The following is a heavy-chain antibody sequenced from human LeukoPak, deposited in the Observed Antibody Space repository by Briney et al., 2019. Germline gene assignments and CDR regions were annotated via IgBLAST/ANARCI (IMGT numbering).Heavy chain of an antibody. J-gene: IGHJ4*02. V-gene: IGHV4-59*08. CDR1: GGSISNSY. CDR3: ARHQDGYGDYFDF. D-gene: IGHD5-24*01. Sequence: SDTLSLTCSVSGGSISNSYWSWIRQPPGKGLEWIGYIHSSGRTKYDPSLESRVTISIDTSMNHFSLKVSSVTAPDTAVYYCARHQDGYGDYFDFWGQGILVTVSS. CDR2: IHSSGRT.